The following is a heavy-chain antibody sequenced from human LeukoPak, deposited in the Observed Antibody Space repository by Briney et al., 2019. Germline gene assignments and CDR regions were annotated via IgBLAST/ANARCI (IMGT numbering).Heavy chain of an antibody. CDR2: IYYSGST. CDR3: ASLTTADAFDI. Sequence: KASETLSLTCTVSGGSISSYYWSRIRQPPGKGLEWIGYIYYSGSTNYNPSLKSRVTISVDTSKNQFSLKVSSVTAADTAVYYCASLTTADAFDIWGQGTMATVSS. J-gene: IGHJ3*02. CDR1: GGSISSYY. V-gene: IGHV4-59*01. D-gene: IGHD3-22*01.